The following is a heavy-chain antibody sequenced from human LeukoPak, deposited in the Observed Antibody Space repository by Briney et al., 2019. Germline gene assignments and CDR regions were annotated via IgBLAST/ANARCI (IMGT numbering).Heavy chain of an antibody. CDR2: INPNSGGT. V-gene: IGHV1-2*02. J-gene: IGHJ4*02. Sequence: ASVKVSCKASGYTFTGYYIHWVRQAPGQGLEWMGWINPNSGGTNYAQKFQGRVTMTRDTSISTAYMELSRLRSDDTAVYYCAREEDVDTAMVTDYWGQGTLVTVSS. CDR1: GYTFTGYY. D-gene: IGHD5-18*01. CDR3: AREEDVDTAMVTDY.